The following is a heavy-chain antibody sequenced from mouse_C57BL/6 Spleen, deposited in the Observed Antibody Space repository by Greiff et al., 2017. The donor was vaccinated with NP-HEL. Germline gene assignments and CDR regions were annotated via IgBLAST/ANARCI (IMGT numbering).Heavy chain of an antibody. V-gene: IGHV2-2*01. J-gene: IGHJ2*01. CDR3: ARDNGDYYGSSFDC. CDR2: IWSGGST. Sequence: QVQLKESGPGLVQPSQRLSITCTVSGFSFTSYGVHWVRQSPGKGLEWLGVIWSGGSTDYNAAFISRLSISKDNSKIQVFFKMNSLQADDTAIYYCARDNGDYYGSSFDCWGQGTTLKVSS. D-gene: IGHD1-1*01. CDR1: GFSFTSYG.